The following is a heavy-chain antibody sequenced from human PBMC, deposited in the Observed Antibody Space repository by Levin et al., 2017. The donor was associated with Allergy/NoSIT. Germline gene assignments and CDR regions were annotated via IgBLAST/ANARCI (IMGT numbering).Heavy chain of an antibody. J-gene: IGHJ4*02. CDR2: IYWDDDK. Sequence: SGPTLVKPTQTLTLTCTFSGFSLSTSGVGVGWIRQPPGKALEWLALIYWDDDKRYSPSLKSRLTITKDTSKNQVVLTMTNMDPVDTATYYCAHTWGKTYYYDSSGYDPSAYYFDYWGQGTLVTVSS. CDR3: AHTWGKTYYYDSSGYDPSAYYFDY. CDR1: GFSLSTSGVG. D-gene: IGHD3-22*01. V-gene: IGHV2-5*02.